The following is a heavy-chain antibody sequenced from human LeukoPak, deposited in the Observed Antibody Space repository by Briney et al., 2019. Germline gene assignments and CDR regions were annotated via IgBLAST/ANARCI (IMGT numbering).Heavy chain of an antibody. CDR2: ISGSGGST. CDR1: GFTFSSYA. Sequence: GGSLRLSCAASGFTFSSYAMSWVRQAPGKGLEWVSAISGSGGSTYYADSVKGRFTISRDNSKNTLYLQMNSLGAEDTAVYYCAKLASPYSSGWYIDYWGQGTLVTVSS. CDR3: AKLASPYSSGWYIDY. J-gene: IGHJ4*02. D-gene: IGHD6-19*01. V-gene: IGHV3-23*01.